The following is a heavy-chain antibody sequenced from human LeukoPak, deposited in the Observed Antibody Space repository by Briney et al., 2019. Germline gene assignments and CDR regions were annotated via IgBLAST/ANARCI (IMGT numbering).Heavy chain of an antibody. CDR1: GFTFSSYA. V-gene: IGHV3-23*01. CDR2: ISGSGGST. Sequence: PGGSLRLSCAASGFTFSSYAMSWVRQAPGKGQEWVSAISGSGGSTYYADSVKGRFTISRDNSKNTLYLRMNSLRAEDTAVYYCAKGTLVVPAATDDYWGQGTLVTVSS. D-gene: IGHD2-2*01. J-gene: IGHJ4*02. CDR3: AKGTLVVPAATDDY.